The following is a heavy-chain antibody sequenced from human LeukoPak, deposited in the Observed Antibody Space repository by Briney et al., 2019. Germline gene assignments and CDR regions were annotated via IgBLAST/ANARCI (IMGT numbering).Heavy chain of an antibody. CDR2: INHNGNVN. J-gene: IGHJ6*02. CDR3: ARGGGLDV. Sequence: GVSLRLSCAASGFTFSSYWMNWARQAPGKGLEWVASINHNGNVNYYVDTVKGRFTISRDNAKNSLYLQMSNLRAEDTAVYFCARGGGLDVWGQGATVTVSS. CDR1: GFTFSSYW. D-gene: IGHD3-16*01. V-gene: IGHV3-7*03.